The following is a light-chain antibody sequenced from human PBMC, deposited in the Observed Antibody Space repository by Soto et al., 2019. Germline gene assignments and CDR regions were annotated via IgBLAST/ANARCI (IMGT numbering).Light chain of an antibody. J-gene: IGKJ2*01. Sequence: DIQMTQSPPTLSASVGDRVTITCRASQIIGSSLAWYQQKPGKAPKLLIYDAVSLQSGVPSRFSGSESGTEFTLTISSLQPDDSATYYCQQYYSYPYTFGQGTKLEIK. V-gene: IGKV1-5*01. CDR1: QIIGSS. CDR3: QQYYSYPYT. CDR2: DAV.